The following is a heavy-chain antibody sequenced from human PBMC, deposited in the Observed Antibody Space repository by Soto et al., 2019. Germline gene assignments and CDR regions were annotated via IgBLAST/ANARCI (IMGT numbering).Heavy chain of an antibody. D-gene: IGHD2-15*01. CDR1: GFTVSSNY. CDR3: ARSGYCSGGSCYGLFDFHH. V-gene: IGHV3-66*01. Sequence: EVQLVESGGGLVQPGGSLRLSCAASGFTVSSNYMSWVRQAPGKGLEWVSVIYSGGSTYYADSVKGRFTISRDNSKNTLYLQMNSLRAEDTAVYYCARSGYCSGGSCYGLFDFHHWGQGTLVTVSS. CDR2: IYSGGST. J-gene: IGHJ1*01.